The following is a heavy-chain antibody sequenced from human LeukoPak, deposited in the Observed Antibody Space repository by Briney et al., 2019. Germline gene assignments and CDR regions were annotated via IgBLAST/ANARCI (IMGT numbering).Heavy chain of an antibody. CDR3: ARKELNSSGYYYAFDY. CDR1: GGSISSGGYY. D-gene: IGHD3-22*01. V-gene: IGHV4-31*03. J-gene: IGHJ4*02. CDR2: IYYSGST. Sequence: SETLSLTCTVSGGSISSGGYYWSWIRQHPGKGLEWIGYIYYSGSTYYNPSLKSRVTISVDTSKNQFSLKLSSVTAADTAVYYCARKELNSSGYYYAFDYWGQGTLVTVSS.